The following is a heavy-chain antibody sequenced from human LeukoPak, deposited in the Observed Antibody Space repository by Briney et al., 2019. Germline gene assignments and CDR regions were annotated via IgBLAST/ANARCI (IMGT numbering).Heavy chain of an antibody. V-gene: IGHV4-38-2*02. J-gene: IGHJ4*02. CDR2: IYHSGST. Sequence: SETLSLTCAVSGYSISSGYYWGWIRQPPGKGLEWIGSIYHSGSTYYNPSLKSRVTISVDTSKNQFSLKLSSVTAADTAVYYCARDLGAVAELDYWGQGTLVTVSS. D-gene: IGHD6-19*01. CDR1: GYSISSGYY. CDR3: ARDLGAVAELDY.